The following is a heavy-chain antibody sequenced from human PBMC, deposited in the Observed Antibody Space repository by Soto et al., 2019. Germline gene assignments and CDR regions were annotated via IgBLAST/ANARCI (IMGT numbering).Heavy chain of an antibody. Sequence: EVQVLESGGGLAQPGRSLRLSCAVSGLSFSSYAMTWVRQSPGNGLVWVSSISRSGNSTYSADSVRGRFTIARDNSKNTLYLQMNSLRAEDTAVYYCAKDAKILDWLPSSYYFDFWGQGTLVTVSS. D-gene: IGHD3-9*01. J-gene: IGHJ4*02. CDR3: AKDAKILDWLPSSYYFDF. CDR1: GLSFSSYA. CDR2: ISRSGNST. V-gene: IGHV3-23*01.